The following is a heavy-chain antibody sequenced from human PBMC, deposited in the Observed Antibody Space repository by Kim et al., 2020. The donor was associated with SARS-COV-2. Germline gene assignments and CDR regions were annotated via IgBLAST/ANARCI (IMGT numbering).Heavy chain of an antibody. CDR1: GFTFSDYY. CDR3: ARDKRNAYDSWRGYPFEY. CDR2: ISYTGSTI. V-gene: IGHV3-11*01. Sequence: GGSLRLSCAASGFTFSDYYMSWVRQAPGKGLEWISYISYTGSTIYYADSVKGRFTISRDNAKNSLFLQMNSLRDEDTAVYYCARDKRNAYDSWRGYPFEYWGQGTLVTVSS. J-gene: IGHJ4*02. D-gene: IGHD3-3*01.